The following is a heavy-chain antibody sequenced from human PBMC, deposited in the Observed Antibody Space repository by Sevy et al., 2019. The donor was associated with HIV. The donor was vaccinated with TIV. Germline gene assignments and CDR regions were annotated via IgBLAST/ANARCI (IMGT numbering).Heavy chain of an antibody. V-gene: IGHV4-34*01. CDR3: ARGSRGRGYCSSTSCYAGGPDY. J-gene: IGHJ4*02. Sequence: SETLSLTCAVYGGSFSGYYWSWIRQPPGKGLEWIGEINHSGSTNYNPSLKNRVTISVDTSKNQFSLKLSSVTAAATAVYYCARGSRGRGYCSSTSCYAGGPDYWGQGTLVTVSS. CDR1: GGSFSGYY. D-gene: IGHD2-2*01. CDR2: INHSGST.